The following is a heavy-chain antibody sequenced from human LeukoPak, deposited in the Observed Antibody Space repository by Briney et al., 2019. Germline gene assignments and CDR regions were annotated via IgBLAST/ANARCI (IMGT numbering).Heavy chain of an antibody. V-gene: IGHV3-7*01. CDR3: ARDRSGSSSVDDAFDI. CDR1: GFTFSSYW. CDR2: IKQDGSEK. J-gene: IGHJ3*02. D-gene: IGHD1-26*01. Sequence: GGSLRLSCAASGFTFSSYWMSWVRQAPGKGLEWVANIKQDGSEKYYVDSVKGRFTIPRDNAKKSLFLEMNSLRVEDTAVYYCARDRSGSSSVDDAFDIWGQGIMVTVSS.